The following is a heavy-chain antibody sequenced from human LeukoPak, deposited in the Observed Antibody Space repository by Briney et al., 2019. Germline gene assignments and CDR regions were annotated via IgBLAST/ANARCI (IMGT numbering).Heavy chain of an antibody. Sequence: QAGGSLRLPCAASGFTLSSYAMLGVRQAPGKGLVGVAVISYDGSNKYYADSVKGRFTISRDNSKNTLYLQMNSLRAEDTAVYYCARGLLGYYYDSSGYYYDYWGKGTLVTVSS. CDR1: GFTLSSYA. CDR3: ARGLLGYYYDSSGYYYDY. V-gene: IGHV3-30*04. D-gene: IGHD3-22*01. CDR2: ISYDGSNK. J-gene: IGHJ4*02.